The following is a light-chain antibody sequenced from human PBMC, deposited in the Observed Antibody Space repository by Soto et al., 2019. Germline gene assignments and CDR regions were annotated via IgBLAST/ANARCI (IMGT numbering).Light chain of an antibody. V-gene: IGLV2-14*01. CDR1: SSDVGGYNY. CDR2: GVT. Sequence: QSALTQPASVSGSPGQSITISCTGTSSDVGGYNYVSWYQQHPGIAPKLLIYGVTNRPSGVSTRFSGSKSGNTASLTISGLQAEDVADYHCSSYTSASTLLYLFVTGTKLTVL. J-gene: IGLJ1*01. CDR3: SSYTSASTLLYL.